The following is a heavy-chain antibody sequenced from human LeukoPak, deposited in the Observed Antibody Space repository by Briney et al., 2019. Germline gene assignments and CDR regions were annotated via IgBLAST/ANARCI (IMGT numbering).Heavy chain of an antibody. CDR1: GYTFTGYY. CDR3: ARDPKASVSELYPFYYYYMDV. CDR2: INPNSGGT. D-gene: IGHD3-10*01. Sequence: ASVKVSCKASGYTFTGYYMHWVRQAPGQGLEWMGWINPNSGGTNYAQKLQGRVTMTTDTSTGTAYMELRSLRSDDTAVYYCARDPKASVSELYPFYYYYMDVWGKGTTVTISS. J-gene: IGHJ6*03. V-gene: IGHV1-2*02.